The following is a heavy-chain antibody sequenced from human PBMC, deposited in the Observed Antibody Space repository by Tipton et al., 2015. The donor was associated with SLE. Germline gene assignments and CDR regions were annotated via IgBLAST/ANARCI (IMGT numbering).Heavy chain of an antibody. CDR1: GYSFTSHE. J-gene: IGHJ4*02. D-gene: IGHD3-16*01. CDR2: ISAFNGNT. CDR3: ARDNYGIFDY. Sequence: QLVQSGPEVMKPGASVKVSCKASGYSFTSHEISWVRQAPGQGLECVGWISAFNGNTNYAERFQGRVTMTTDTSTSTAYMELRSLKSDDTAMYYCARDNYGIFDYWGQGALVTVSS. V-gene: IGHV1-18*04.